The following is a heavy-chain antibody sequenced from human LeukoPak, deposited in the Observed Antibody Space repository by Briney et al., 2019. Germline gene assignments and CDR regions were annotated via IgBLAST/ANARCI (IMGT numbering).Heavy chain of an antibody. CDR3: AKEVSRVTTFYFDY. CDR2: ISGSGAGT. D-gene: IGHD4-17*01. V-gene: IGHV3-23*01. CDR1: GFTFSSYA. J-gene: IGHJ4*02. Sequence: GGSLRLSCAASGFTFSSYAMNWVRQAPGKALEWVSAISGSGAGTYYADSVKGRFTISSDNSKNTLYLQMNSLRAEDTAVYYCAKEVSRVTTFYFDYWGQGTLVTVSS.